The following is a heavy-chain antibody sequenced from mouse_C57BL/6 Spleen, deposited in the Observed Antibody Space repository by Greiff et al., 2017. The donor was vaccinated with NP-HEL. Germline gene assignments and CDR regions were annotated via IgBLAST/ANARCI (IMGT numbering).Heavy chain of an antibody. V-gene: IGHV5-6*02. CDR3: AREGVTTNYFDY. D-gene: IGHD2-3*01. CDR1: GFTFSSYG. CDR2: ISSGGGYT. Sequence: EVKLVESGGDLVKPGVSLKLSCAASGFTFSSYGMSWVRQTPDKRLEWVATISSGGGYTYYPDSVKGRFTISRDNAKNTLYLQMSSLKSEDTAMYYCAREGVTTNYFDYWGQGTTLTVSS. J-gene: IGHJ2*01.